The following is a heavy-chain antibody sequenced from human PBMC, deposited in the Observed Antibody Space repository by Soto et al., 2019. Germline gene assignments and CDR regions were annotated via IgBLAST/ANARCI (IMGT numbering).Heavy chain of an antibody. D-gene: IGHD3-3*01. V-gene: IGHV3-30-3*01. CDR2: ISYDGSNK. J-gene: IGHJ6*02. CDR1: GFTFSSYA. Sequence: GGSLRLSCAASGFTFSSYAMHWVRLAPGKGLELVAVISYDGSNKYYADSVKGRFTISRDKSKTTLYLQMNSLRAEDTAVYYCSRGGVGVVIPRVYYYYGMDVWGQGTTVTVSS. CDR3: SRGGVGVVIPRVYYYYGMDV.